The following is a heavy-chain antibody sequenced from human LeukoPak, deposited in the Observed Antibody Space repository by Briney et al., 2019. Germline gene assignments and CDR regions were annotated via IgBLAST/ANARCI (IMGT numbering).Heavy chain of an antibody. CDR3: ARDHAYRADY. V-gene: IGHV3-7*01. CDR2: INQDESKK. J-gene: IGHJ4*02. D-gene: IGHD2-2*01. Sequence: GGSLRLSCAASGFAFSNDWMCWVRQAPGKGLEWVANINQDESKKYYADSVKGRFTISRDNAKNSLYLQMSSLTAEDTAIYYCARDHAYRADYWGQGTLVTVSS. CDR1: GFAFSNDW.